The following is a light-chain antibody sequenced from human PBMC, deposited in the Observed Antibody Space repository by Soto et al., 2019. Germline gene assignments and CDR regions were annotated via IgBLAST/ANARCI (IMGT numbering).Light chain of an antibody. CDR2: YVP. Sequence: DIEMTQSPPSVSASVGDRVTITCRASQGISNHLAWFQLKPGKAPKSLIYYVPSLQSGVPSNFSGSVSGTDFTLTISSLQPEDSATYYCQQYHNYPVTFGGGTKVEIK. CDR1: QGISNH. J-gene: IGKJ4*01. V-gene: IGKV1-16*02. CDR3: QQYHNYPVT.